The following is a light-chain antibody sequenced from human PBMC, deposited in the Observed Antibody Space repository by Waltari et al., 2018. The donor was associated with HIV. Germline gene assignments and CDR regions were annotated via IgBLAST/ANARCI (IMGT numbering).Light chain of an antibody. CDR2: GAS. CDR1: QSVSSN. J-gene: IGKJ2*01. CDR3: QQYNNWPRT. V-gene: IGKV3-15*01. Sequence: DIVMTPSPAPLSVSPGDRATLSCRASQSVSSNLAWYQQKPGQAPRLLIYGASTRATGIPARFSGSGSGTEFTLSISSLQSEDFAVYYCQQYNNWPRTFGQGTKLEI.